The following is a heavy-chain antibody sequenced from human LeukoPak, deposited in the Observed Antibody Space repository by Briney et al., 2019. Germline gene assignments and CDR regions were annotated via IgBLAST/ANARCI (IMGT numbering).Heavy chain of an antibody. CDR2: SSAYNGNT. D-gene: IGHD3-22*01. V-gene: IGHV1-18*01. CDR1: GYTFTSYG. J-gene: IGHJ6*02. Sequence: ASAKVSCKASGYTFTSYGTSWVRQGTGQGLEWMGWSSAYNGNTNYAQKLQGRVTMTTDTSTSTAYMELRSLRSDDTAVYYCARDEHPATMIVVALAQYYYYGMDVWGQGTTVTVSS. CDR3: ARDEHPATMIVVALAQYYYYGMDV.